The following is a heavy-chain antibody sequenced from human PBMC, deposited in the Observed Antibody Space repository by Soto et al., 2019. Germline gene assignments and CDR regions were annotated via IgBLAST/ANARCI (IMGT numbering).Heavy chain of an antibody. CDR1: GFTVSSNY. Sequence: GGTLRLSCAASGFTVSSNYMSWVRQAPGKGLEWVSVIYSGGSTYYADSVKGRFTISRDNSKNTLYLQMNSLRAEDTAVYYCARMSYDILTGVPPYYHGMDIWVQGTTVTVS. CDR2: IYSGGST. CDR3: ARMSYDILTGVPPYYHGMDI. V-gene: IGHV3-53*01. D-gene: IGHD3-9*01. J-gene: IGHJ6*02.